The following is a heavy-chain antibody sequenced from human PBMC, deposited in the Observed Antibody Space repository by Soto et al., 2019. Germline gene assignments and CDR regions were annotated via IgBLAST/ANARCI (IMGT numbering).Heavy chain of an antibody. Sequence: PSETLSLTCTVSGGSINNYYWSWIRQPPGKGLEWIGYIYYSGSTNYNPSLKSRVTMSVDTSKNQFSLTLSSVTAADTAVYYCARRHYYFYYMDVWNKGTTVTVS. CDR1: GGSINNYY. V-gene: IGHV4-59*08. CDR3: ARRHYYFYYMDV. CDR2: IYYSGST. J-gene: IGHJ6*03.